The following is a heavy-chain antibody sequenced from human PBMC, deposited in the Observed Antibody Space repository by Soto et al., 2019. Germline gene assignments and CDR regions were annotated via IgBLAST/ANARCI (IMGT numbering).Heavy chain of an antibody. D-gene: IGHD3-16*02. Sequence: SETLSLTCTVSGGSISSYYWSWIRQPPGKGLEWIGYIYYSGSTNYNPSLKSRVTISVDTSKNQFSLKLSSVTAADTAVYYCVGGVIAISDYWGQGTLVTVSS. CDR3: VGGVIAISDY. J-gene: IGHJ4*02. CDR2: IYYSGST. CDR1: GGSISSYY. V-gene: IGHV4-59*01.